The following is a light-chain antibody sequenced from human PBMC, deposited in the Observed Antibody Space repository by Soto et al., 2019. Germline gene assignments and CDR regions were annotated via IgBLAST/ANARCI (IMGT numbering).Light chain of an antibody. J-gene: IGKJ4*01. V-gene: IGKV3-15*01. CDR1: QSVSSN. Sequence: IVMTQSPATLSVSPGERATLSCRASQSVSSNLAWYQQKPGQAPRLLIYGASTRATGIPARFSGSGSGTEFTLTISSLQSEDFAAYYCQQYNNWPPLTFGGGTKVKIK. CDR2: GAS. CDR3: QQYNNWPPLT.